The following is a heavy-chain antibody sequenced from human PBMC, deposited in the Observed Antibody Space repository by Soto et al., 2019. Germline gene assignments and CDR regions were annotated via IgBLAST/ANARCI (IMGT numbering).Heavy chain of an antibody. D-gene: IGHD3-10*01. CDR1: GFTFRSYG. J-gene: IGHJ4*02. V-gene: IGHV3-33*08. CDR2: IWYDGGNK. Sequence: GGSLRLSCEASGFTFRSYGMHWVRQAPGKGLEWAAVIWYDGGNKYYADSVQGRFTISRDNSKNTLYLQMNSLRVEDTAVYYCARDHYYGSGSYYKALDYWGQGILVTVSS. CDR3: ARDHYYGSGSYYKALDY.